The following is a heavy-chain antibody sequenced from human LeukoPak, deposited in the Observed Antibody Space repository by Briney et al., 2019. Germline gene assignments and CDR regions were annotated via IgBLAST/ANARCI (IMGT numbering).Heavy chain of an antibody. CDR3: AREIDSSSPDFDY. J-gene: IGHJ4*02. CDR1: GFTFSSYS. D-gene: IGHD6-6*01. CDR2: ISSSSSYI. Sequence: PGGSLRLSCAASGFTFSSYSMNWVRQAPGKGLEWVSSISSSSSYIYYADSVKGRFTISRDNAKNSLYLQMNSLRAEDTAVYYCAREIDSSSPDFDYWGQGTLVTVSS. V-gene: IGHV3-21*01.